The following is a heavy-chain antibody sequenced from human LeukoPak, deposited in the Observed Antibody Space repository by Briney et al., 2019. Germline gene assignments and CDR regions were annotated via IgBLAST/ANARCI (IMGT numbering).Heavy chain of an antibody. CDR3: ARRSYSSGYYYFDY. V-gene: IGHV4-59*08. J-gene: IGHJ4*02. CDR2: IYNSGST. Sequence: SETLSLTCTVSGDSISSHYLGWIRQPAGKGLEWIGYIYNSGSTNYNPSLKSRVTISVDTSKNQFSLKLSSVTAAVTAVYYCARRSYSSGYYYFDYWGQGTLVTVSS. CDR1: GDSISSHY. D-gene: IGHD3-22*01.